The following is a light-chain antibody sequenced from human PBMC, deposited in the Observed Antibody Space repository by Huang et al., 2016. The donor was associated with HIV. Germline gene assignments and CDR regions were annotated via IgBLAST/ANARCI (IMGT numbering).Light chain of an antibody. J-gene: IGKJ2*01. CDR2: GAS. Sequence: EIVLTQSPDILSLSPGERATLSCRGSQNIMSSYVAWYQQKHGQPPRLIIYGASTRAPGIPERFSGTGSGTDFTLTISRLEPEDFASYYCQQYGYFTFGQGTKLEMK. CDR1: QNIMSSY. CDR3: QQYGYFT. V-gene: IGKV3-20*01.